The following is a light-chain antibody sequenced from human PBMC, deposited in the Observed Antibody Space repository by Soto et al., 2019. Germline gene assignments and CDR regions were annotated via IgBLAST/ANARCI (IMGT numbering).Light chain of an antibody. Sequence: IQLTQSPSSLSASVGDRVTITCRASQGISRYLAWYQQKPGKAPKLLIYAASTLQSGVPSRFSGSGSGTDCTRTISSLQPEDFSTFYCQQLNSYPWTFVQGTKVEIK. V-gene: IGKV1-9*01. J-gene: IGKJ1*01. CDR1: QGISRY. CDR2: AAS. CDR3: QQLNSYPWT.